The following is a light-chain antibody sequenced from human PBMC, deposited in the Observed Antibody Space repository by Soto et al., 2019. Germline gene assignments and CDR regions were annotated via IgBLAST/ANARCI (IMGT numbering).Light chain of an antibody. J-gene: IGKJ5*01. CDR1: QKISSRY. Sequence: EIVLTPSPGTLSLSPGERATLSCRASQKISSRYLAWYLQKPGQAPRFLIYGASSRATGIPDRFSGSGSGTDFTLTISRLEPEDFAVYYCQQYGGTPPITFGQGTRLEIK. CDR3: QQYGGTPPIT. CDR2: GAS. V-gene: IGKV3-20*01.